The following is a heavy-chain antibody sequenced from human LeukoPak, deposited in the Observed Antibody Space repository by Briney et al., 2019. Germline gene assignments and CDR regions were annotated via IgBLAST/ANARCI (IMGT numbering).Heavy chain of an antibody. Sequence: SETLSLTCTVSGGSISSYYWSWIRQPPGEGLEWIGYIYYSGSTNYNPSLKSRVTISVDTSKNQFSLKLSSVTAADTAVYYCARARQWLVPHSAFDIWGQGTMVTVSS. V-gene: IGHV4-59*01. J-gene: IGHJ3*02. CDR2: IYYSGST. D-gene: IGHD6-19*01. CDR3: ARARQWLVPHSAFDI. CDR1: GGSISSYY.